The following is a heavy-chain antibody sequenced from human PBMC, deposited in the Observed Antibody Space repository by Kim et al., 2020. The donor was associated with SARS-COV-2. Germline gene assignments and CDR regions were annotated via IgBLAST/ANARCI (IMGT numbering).Heavy chain of an antibody. CDR3: ARDSVVRGVITTGWYYYYGMDV. D-gene: IGHD3-10*01. V-gene: IGHV3-53*01. CDR1: GFTVSSNY. CDR2: IYSGGST. Sequence: GGSLRLSCAASGFTVSSNYMSWVRQAPGKGLEWVSVIYSGGSTYYADSVKGRFTISRDNSKNTLYLQMNSLRAEDTAVYYCARDSVVRGVITTGWYYYYGMDVWGQGTTVTVSS. J-gene: IGHJ6*02.